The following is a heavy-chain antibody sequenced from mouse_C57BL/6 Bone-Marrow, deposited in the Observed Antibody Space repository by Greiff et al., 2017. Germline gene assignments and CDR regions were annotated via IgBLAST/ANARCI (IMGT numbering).Heavy chain of an antibody. Sequence: EVQLQQSGPELVKPGASVKISCKASGYTFTDYYMNWVKQSHGQSLEWIGDINPNNGGTSYNQKFKGKDTLTADKSSSTAYMELRSLTSEDYAVYYCARTRYYYGSSRWYFDEWGTGTTVTVSS. D-gene: IGHD1-1*01. CDR3: ARTRYYYGSSRWYFDE. J-gene: IGHJ1*03. CDR1: GYTFTDYY. CDR2: INPNNGGT. V-gene: IGHV1-26*01.